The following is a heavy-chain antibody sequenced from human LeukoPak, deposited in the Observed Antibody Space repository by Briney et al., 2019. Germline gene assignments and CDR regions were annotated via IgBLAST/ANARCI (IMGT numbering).Heavy chain of an antibody. CDR1: GFTFTSSA. D-gene: IGHD2-2*01. CDR2: IVVGSGNT. Sequence: GASVKVSCKASGFTFTSSAVQWVRQAGGQRLEWIGWIVVGSGNTNYAQKFQERVTITRDMSTSTAYMELSSLRSEDTAVYYCAAPAAIPYYYGMDVWGQGTTVTVSS. V-gene: IGHV1-58*01. J-gene: IGHJ6*02. CDR3: AAPAAIPYYYGMDV.